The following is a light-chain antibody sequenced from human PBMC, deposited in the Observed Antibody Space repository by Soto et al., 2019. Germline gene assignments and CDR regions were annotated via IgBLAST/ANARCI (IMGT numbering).Light chain of an antibody. J-gene: IGLJ3*02. CDR2: IND. V-gene: IGLV1-44*01. Sequence: QSVLTQPPSASGTPGQRVTISCSGSSSNIGSNTVNWYQQLPGTAPKLLIFINDQRPSGVPDRFSGSKSGTLASLAISGLHSEDEADYYCAAWDDSLSTWVFGGGTKLTVL. CDR3: AAWDDSLSTWV. CDR1: SSNIGSNT.